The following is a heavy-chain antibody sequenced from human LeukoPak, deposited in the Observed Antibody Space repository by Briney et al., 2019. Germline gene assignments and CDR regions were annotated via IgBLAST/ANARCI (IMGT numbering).Heavy chain of an antibody. V-gene: IGHV6-1*01. J-gene: IGHJ4*02. CDR1: GDSVSSNSAA. D-gene: IGHD6-13*01. CDR2: TYYRSKWYN. CDR3: AREEAAAASGFDY. Sequence: SQTLSLTCAISGDSVSSNSAAWTWIRQSPSRGLEWLGRTYYRSKWYNDYAVSVKSRITINPDTSKNQFSLQLNSVTPEDTAVYYCAREEAAAASGFDYWGQGTLVTVSS.